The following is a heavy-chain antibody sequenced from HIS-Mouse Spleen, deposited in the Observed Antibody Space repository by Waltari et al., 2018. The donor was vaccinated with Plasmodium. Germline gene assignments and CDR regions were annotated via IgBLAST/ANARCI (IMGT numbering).Heavy chain of an antibody. J-gene: IGHJ2*01. Sequence: EVQLVESGGGLVQPGGSLRLSCAASGFTFSSYWMSWVRQAPGEGLEWGANRKQDGSGKYYGDSVKGRFTISRDNAKNSLYLQMNSLRAEDTAVYYCASSWYWYFDLWGRGTLVTVSS. CDR1: GFTFSSYW. CDR2: RKQDGSGK. V-gene: IGHV3-7*01. CDR3: ASSWYWYFDL. D-gene: IGHD6-13*01.